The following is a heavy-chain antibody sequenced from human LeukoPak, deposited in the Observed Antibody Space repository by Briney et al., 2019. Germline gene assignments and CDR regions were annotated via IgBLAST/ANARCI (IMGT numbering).Heavy chain of an antibody. CDR3: ARVPGRVPAAIRSDY. J-gene: IGHJ4*02. Sequence: PGGSLRLSCAASGFTFSSYSMNWVRQAPGKGLEWVSYISSSSSTIYYADSVKGRFTISRDNAKNSLYLQMNSLRAEDTAMYYCARVPGRVPAAIRSDYWGQGTLVTVSS. CDR1: GFTFSSYS. V-gene: IGHV3-48*04. CDR2: ISSSSSTI. D-gene: IGHD2-2*01.